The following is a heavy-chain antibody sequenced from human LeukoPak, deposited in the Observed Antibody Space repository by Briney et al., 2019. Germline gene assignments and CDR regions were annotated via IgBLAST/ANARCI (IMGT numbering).Heavy chain of an antibody. CDR1: GFTFSSYA. CDR2: ISYDGSNK. D-gene: IGHD6-13*01. V-gene: IGHV3-30*04. Sequence: PGGSLRLSCAASGFTFSSYAMHWVRQAPGKGLERGAVISYDGSNKYYADSVKGRFTISRDNSKTTLYLQMNSLRAEDTVVYYCARDPIAAAGKFDYWGQGTLVTVSS. J-gene: IGHJ4*02. CDR3: ARDPIAAAGKFDY.